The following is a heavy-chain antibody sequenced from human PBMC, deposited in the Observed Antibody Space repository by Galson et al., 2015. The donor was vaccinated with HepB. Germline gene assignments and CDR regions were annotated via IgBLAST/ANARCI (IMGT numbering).Heavy chain of an antibody. V-gene: IGHV1-18*04. J-gene: IGHJ6*02. Sequence: SVKVSCKASGYTFTSYGISWVRQAPGQGLEWMEWISAYNGNTNYAQKLQGRVTMTTDTSTSTAYMELSSLRSDDTAVYYCARESRNTAYYYYGMDVWGQGTTVTVSS. D-gene: IGHD4-17*01. CDR3: ARESRNTAYYYYGMDV. CDR2: ISAYNGNT. CDR1: GYTFTSYG.